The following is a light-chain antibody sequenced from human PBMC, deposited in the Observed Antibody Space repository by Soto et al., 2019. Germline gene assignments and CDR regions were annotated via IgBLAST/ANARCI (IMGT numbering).Light chain of an antibody. J-gene: IGKJ1*01. CDR1: QSVSRTY. CDR2: HAS. CDR3: QEYGSSRT. Sequence: EVVLTQSPGTLSLSPGERATLSCRASQSVSRTYLAWYQQQPGQAPRLLIYHASIRAAGIPIRFSGSGSGTDFALTISRLEPDDFAVYYCQEYGSSRTFGQGTKVEIK. V-gene: IGKV3-20*01.